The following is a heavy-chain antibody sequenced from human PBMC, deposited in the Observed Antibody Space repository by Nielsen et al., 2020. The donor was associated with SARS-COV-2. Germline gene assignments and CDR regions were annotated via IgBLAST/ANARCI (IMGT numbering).Heavy chain of an antibody. CDR3: ARSGGNYFPYYYYGMNV. CDR2: IYYTGTT. Sequence: SETLSLTCIVSGGSISSYYWSWVRQSPGKGLEWIGEIYYTGTTSYNPSLKSRVSITVDQSKNQFSLNLSSLTAADTAVYYCARSGGNYFPYYYYGMNVWGPGTTVTVSS. D-gene: IGHD1-26*01. V-gene: IGHV4-59*12. CDR1: GGSISSYY. J-gene: IGHJ6*02.